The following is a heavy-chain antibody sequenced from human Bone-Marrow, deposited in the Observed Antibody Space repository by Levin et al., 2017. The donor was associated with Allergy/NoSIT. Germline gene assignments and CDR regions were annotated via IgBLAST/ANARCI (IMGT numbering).Heavy chain of an antibody. Sequence: SGPTLVKPTQTLTLTCTFSGFSLSTSGMCVSWIRQPPGKALEWLALIGWDDDKYYSTSLKTRLTISKDTSKNQVVLTMNNMDPVDTATYYCARTRGYSGYDGSDYWGQGTLVTVSS. CDR3: ARTRGYSGYDGSDY. CDR2: IGWDDDK. CDR1: GFSLSTSGMC. V-gene: IGHV2-70*01. J-gene: IGHJ4*02. D-gene: IGHD5-12*01.